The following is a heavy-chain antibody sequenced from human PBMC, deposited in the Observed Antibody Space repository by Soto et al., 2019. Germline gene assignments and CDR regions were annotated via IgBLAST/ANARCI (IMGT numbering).Heavy chain of an antibody. Sequence: GGSLRLSCAASGFTFSSYSMNWVRQAPGKGLEWVSSISSSSSYIYYADSVKGRFTISRDNAKNSLYLQMNSLRAEDTAVYYCAKRFEYEWFRPEEYFYYYMDVWGKGTTVTVSS. J-gene: IGHJ6*03. CDR3: AKRFEYEWFRPEEYFYYYMDV. V-gene: IGHV3-21*04. CDR1: GFTFSSYS. CDR2: ISSSSSYI. D-gene: IGHD3-10*01.